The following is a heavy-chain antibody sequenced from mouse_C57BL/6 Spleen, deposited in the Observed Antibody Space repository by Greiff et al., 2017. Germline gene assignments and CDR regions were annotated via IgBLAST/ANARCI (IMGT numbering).Heavy chain of an antibody. Sequence: EVKLVESGGGLVKPGGSLKLSCAASGFTFSDYGMHWVRQAPEKGLEWVAYISSGSSTIYYADTVKGRFTISRDNAKNTLFLQMTSLRSEDTAMYYCARIGLHYVVDYLGQGTTLTVSS. CDR1: GFTFSDYG. D-gene: IGHD1-2*01. CDR2: ISSGSSTI. J-gene: IGHJ2*01. V-gene: IGHV5-17*01. CDR3: ARIGLHYVVDY.